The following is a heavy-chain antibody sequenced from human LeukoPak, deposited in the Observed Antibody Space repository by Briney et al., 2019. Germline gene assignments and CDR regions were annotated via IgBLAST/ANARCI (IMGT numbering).Heavy chain of an antibody. D-gene: IGHD6-13*01. V-gene: IGHV3-30*01. Sequence: GGSPRLSCAASGFTFSSYAMHWVRQAPGKGLEWVAVISYDGSNKYYADSVKGRFTISRDNSKNTLYLQMNSLRAEDTAVYYCARASIAAAGTFYCYYMDVWGKGTTVTVSS. CDR1: GFTFSSYA. J-gene: IGHJ6*03. CDR3: ARASIAAAGTFYCYYMDV. CDR2: ISYDGSNK.